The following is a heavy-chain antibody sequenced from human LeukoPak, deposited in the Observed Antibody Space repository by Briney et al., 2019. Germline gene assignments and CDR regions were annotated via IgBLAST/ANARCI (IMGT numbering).Heavy chain of an antibody. CDR1: GGTFSSYA. Sequence: ASVKVSCKASGGTFSSYAISWVRQATGQGLEWMGWMNPNSGNTGYAQKFQGRVTMTRNTSISTAYMELSSLRSEDTAVYYCARGPVRFLEWRSSFLGFDPWGQGTLVTVSS. CDR3: ARGPVRFLEWRSSFLGFDP. CDR2: MNPNSGNT. V-gene: IGHV1-8*02. J-gene: IGHJ5*02. D-gene: IGHD3-3*01.